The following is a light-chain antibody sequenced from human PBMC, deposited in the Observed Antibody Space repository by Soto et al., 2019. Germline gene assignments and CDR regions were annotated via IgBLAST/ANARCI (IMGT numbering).Light chain of an antibody. V-gene: IGKV1-5*01. J-gene: IGKJ1*01. Sequence: DIQMTQSPSTLSASVGDRVTITCRASQSISSSLDWYQQKPGKAPKLLIYDASNLESGVPSIFSGSGSRTEFTLTISSLPRDDFATYYCQHYSTYSAFGQGTKVDIK. CDR3: QHYSTYSA. CDR1: QSISSS. CDR2: DAS.